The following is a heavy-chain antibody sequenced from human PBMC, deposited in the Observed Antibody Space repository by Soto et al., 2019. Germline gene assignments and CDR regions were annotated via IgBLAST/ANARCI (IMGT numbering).Heavy chain of an antibody. V-gene: IGHV4-39*01. J-gene: IGHJ3*02. D-gene: IGHD4-17*01. CDR3: ARHPLGDYNGAFDI. CDR1: GGSITSSSYY. Sequence: PSETLSLTCTVSGGSITSSSYYWGWIRQPPGKGLEWIGGIYYSGRSYYNPSLKSRVTMSVDTSKNQFSLTLNSVTAADAAVYYCARHPLGDYNGAFDIWGQGTMVTVS. CDR2: IYYSGRS.